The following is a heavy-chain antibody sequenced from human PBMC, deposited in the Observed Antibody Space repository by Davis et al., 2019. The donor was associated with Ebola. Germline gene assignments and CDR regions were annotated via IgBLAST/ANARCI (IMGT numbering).Heavy chain of an antibody. CDR2: IYYSGST. CDR1: GGSISSSSYY. Sequence: SETLSLTCTVSGGSISSSSYYWGWIRQPPGKGLEWIGSIYYSGSTYYNPSLKSRVTISVDTSKNQFSLKLSSVTAADTAVYYCARGFRGIAAAGTTFHYYYGMDVWGQGTTVTVSS. D-gene: IGHD6-13*01. J-gene: IGHJ6*02. CDR3: ARGFRGIAAAGTTFHYYYGMDV. V-gene: IGHV4-39*07.